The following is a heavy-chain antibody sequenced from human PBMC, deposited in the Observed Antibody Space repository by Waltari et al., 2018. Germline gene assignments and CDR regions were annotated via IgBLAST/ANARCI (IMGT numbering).Heavy chain of an antibody. D-gene: IGHD1-26*01. V-gene: IGHV1-2*02. J-gene: IGHJ4*02. CDR2: VNPSNGAT. Sequence: QVQLVQSGAEVKKPGASVKVSCKASGYTDTGYYMPWVRQAPGQGLEWGGWVNPSNGATKYAQNFQGRVTMTRDTSISTFYMELSRLRSGDTGMYYCVRDQGVGGTSLNYWGQGTLVTVSS. CDR1: GYTDTGYY. CDR3: VRDQGVGGTSLNY.